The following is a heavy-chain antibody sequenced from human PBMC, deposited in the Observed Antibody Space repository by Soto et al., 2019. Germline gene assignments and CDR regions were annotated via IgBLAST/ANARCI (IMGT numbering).Heavy chain of an antibody. D-gene: IGHD3-3*01. J-gene: IGHJ6*02. CDR1: GGSFSGYY. Sequence: PSETLSLTCAVYGGSFSGYYWSWIRQPPGKGLEWIGEINHSGSTNYNPSLKSRVTISVDTSKNQFSLKLSSVTAADTAVYYCARGPYYDFWSGPGTYYYYYGMDVWGQGTTVTVS. CDR2: INHSGST. V-gene: IGHV4-34*01. CDR3: ARGPYYDFWSGPGTYYYYYGMDV.